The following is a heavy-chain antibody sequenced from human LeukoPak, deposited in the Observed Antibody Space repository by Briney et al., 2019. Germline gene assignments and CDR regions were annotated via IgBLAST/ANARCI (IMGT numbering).Heavy chain of an antibody. CDR3: ARSGSSWYENPNAFDI. D-gene: IGHD6-13*01. Sequence: PGGSLRLSCAASGFTFSSYSMIWVRQAPGKGLEWVSSISSSNSYIYYADSVKGRFTVSRDGAKNSVYLQMNSLRAEDTAVYYCARSGSSWYENPNAFDIWGQGTMVTVSS. V-gene: IGHV3-21*01. CDR1: GFTFSSYS. CDR2: ISSSNSYI. J-gene: IGHJ3*02.